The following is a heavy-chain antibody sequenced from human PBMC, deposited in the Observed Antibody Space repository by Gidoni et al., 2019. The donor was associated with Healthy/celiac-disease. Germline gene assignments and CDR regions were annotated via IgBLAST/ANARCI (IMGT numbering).Heavy chain of an antibody. V-gene: IGHV3-33*08. CDR1: GFTFSSYG. CDR3: ARERGEDYYYGMDV. D-gene: IGHD2-21*01. Sequence: QVQLVASGGGVVQPGRSLRLSCAASGFTFSSYGMHWVRQAPGKGLEWVAVIWYDGRNKYYADSVKGRFTISRDNSKNTLYLQMNSLRAEDTAVYYCARERGEDYYYGMDVWGQGTTVTVSS. J-gene: IGHJ6*02. CDR2: IWYDGRNK.